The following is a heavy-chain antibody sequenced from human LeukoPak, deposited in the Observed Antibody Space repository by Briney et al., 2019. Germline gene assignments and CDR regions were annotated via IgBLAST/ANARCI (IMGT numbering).Heavy chain of an antibody. CDR1: GGSFSGYY. D-gene: IGHD1-26*01. Sequence: SETLSLTCAVYGGSFSGYYWSWIRQPPGKGLEWIGEINHSGSTNYNPSLKSRVTISVDTSKNQFSLKLSSVTAADTAVYYCARETRGSHGAFDIWGQGTMVTVSP. J-gene: IGHJ3*02. CDR3: ARETRGSHGAFDI. CDR2: INHSGST. V-gene: IGHV4-34*01.